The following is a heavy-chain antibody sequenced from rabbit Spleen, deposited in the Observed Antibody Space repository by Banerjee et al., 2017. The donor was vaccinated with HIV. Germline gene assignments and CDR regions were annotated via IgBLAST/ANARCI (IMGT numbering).Heavy chain of an antibody. CDR1: GVSFSSSSY. V-gene: IGHV1S40*01. J-gene: IGHJ6*01. Sequence: QSLEESGGDLVKPGASLTLTCTASGVSFSSSSYVCWVRQAPGKGLEWIGCIDGDSSGSTYYAYWAKGRFTISKTSSTTVTLQMTSLTVADTATYFCARDTGSSFSSYGMDLWGQGTLVTVS. CDR2: IDGDSSGST. CDR3: ARDTGSSFSSYGMDL. D-gene: IGHD8-1*01.